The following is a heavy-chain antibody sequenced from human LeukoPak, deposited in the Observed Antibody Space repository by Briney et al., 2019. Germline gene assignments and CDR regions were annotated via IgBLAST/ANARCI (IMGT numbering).Heavy chain of an antibody. CDR2: ILNDGTWE. CDR3: VHGGSISHNWFDS. D-gene: IGHD3-16*01. V-gene: IGHV3-30*02. CDR1: GFTYSDYG. Sequence: PGGSLRLSCAASGFTYSDYGMHWVRQAPGRGLEWVAFILNDGTWEYYPDSVKGRLTISRDNSRNTLYLQMNSVRLEDAAIYYCVHGGSISHNWFDSWGQGTLVTVSS. J-gene: IGHJ5*01.